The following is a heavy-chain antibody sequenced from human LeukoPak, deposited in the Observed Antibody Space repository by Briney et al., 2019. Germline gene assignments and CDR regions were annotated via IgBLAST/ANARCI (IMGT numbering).Heavy chain of an antibody. Sequence: PSETLSLTCTVSGGSISSGGYYWSWIRQPPGKGLEWIGEINHSGSTNYNPSLKSRVTISVDTSKNQFSLKLSSVTAADTAVYYCARGKGKVGATFSRCYFDYWGQGTLVTVSS. D-gene: IGHD1-26*01. V-gene: IGHV4-39*07. J-gene: IGHJ4*02. CDR2: INHSGST. CDR3: ARGKGKVGATFSRCYFDY. CDR1: GGSISSGGYY.